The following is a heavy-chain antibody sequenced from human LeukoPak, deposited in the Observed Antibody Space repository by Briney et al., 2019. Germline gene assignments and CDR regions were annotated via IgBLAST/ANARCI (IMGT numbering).Heavy chain of an antibody. Sequence: SETLSLTCTVSGGSINAYYWSWIRQPPGKGLEWIAYVRDNGENNYNPSLKSRVAISVDTANNQISLRLNFVTAADTAIYYCARQPANTAAFDIWGLGTMGTVSS. CDR2: VRDNGEN. V-gene: IGHV4-59*08. D-gene: IGHD5-18*01. CDR3: ARQPANTAAFDI. J-gene: IGHJ3*02. CDR1: GGSINAYY.